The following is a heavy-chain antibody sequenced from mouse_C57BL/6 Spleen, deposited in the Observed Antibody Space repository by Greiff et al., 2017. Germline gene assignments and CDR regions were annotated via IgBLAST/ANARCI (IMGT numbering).Heavy chain of an antibody. D-gene: IGHD2-5*01. CDR1: GYTFTSYW. CDR2: IHPSDSDT. CDR3: AIYSNYPYYAMDY. V-gene: IGHV1-74*01. Sequence: QVHVKQPGAELVKPGASVKVSCKASGYTFTSYWMHWVKQRPGQGLEWIGRIHPSDSDTNYNQKFKGKATLTVDKSSSTAYMQLSSLTSEDSAVYYCAIYSNYPYYAMDYWGQGTSVTVSS. J-gene: IGHJ4*01.